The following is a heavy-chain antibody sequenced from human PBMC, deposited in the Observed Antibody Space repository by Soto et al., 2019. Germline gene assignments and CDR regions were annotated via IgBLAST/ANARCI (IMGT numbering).Heavy chain of an antibody. CDR2: TYYRSKWYY. CDR3: ARTPFGSNWFDP. J-gene: IGHJ5*02. V-gene: IGHV6-1*01. D-gene: IGHD3-10*01. Sequence: SQTRSLTCVISGDSVSSNSAAWNWIRQSSSRGLEWLGRTYYRSKWYYEYAESVKSRITINTDTSKNQFSLQLNSVTPEDTAVSFCARTPFGSNWFDPWGQGALVTVSS. CDR1: GDSVSSNSAA.